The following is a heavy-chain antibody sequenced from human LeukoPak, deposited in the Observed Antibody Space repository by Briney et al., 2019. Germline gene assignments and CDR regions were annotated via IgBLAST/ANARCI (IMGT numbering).Heavy chain of an antibody. Sequence: GMSLRLSCAASGFTFSNYAMHWVRQAPGKGLDWVAVISYDGSVKYYADSVKGRFTISRDNSKNTLYLQMNSPRAEDTAVYYCARVLDGGDYWGQGTLVTVSS. CDR3: ARVLDGGDY. CDR2: ISYDGSVK. J-gene: IGHJ4*02. V-gene: IGHV3-30-3*01. CDR1: GFTFSNYA. D-gene: IGHD3-16*01.